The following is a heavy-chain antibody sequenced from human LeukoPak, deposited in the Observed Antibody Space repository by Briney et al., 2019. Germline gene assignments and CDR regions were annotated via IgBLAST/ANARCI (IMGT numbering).Heavy chain of an antibody. V-gene: IGHV3-53*01. J-gene: IGHJ5*02. CDR1: GFTVSSNY. D-gene: IGHD6-6*01. CDR2: IYSGGST. CDR3: ARVRDSSIAARLGWFDP. Sequence: GGSLRLSCAASGFTVSSNYMSWVRQAPGKGLEWDSVIYSGGSTYYADSVKGRFTISRDNSKNTLYLQMNSLRAEDTAVYYCARVRDSSIAARLGWFDPWGQGTLVTVSS.